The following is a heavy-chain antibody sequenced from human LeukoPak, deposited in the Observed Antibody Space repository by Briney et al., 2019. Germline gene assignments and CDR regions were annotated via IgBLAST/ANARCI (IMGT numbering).Heavy chain of an antibody. CDR1: GFIFSSYN. Sequence: KPGGSLRLSCAASGFIFSSYNMNWVRQAPGKGLEWVSSISSSSSYIYYADSVKGRFTISRDNTKNSLYLQMNSLRAEDTAVYYCARDHALTYYGVAGYFQHWGQGTLVTVSS. CDR3: ARDHALTYYGVAGYFQH. D-gene: IGHD3-22*01. CDR2: ISSSSSYI. J-gene: IGHJ1*01. V-gene: IGHV3-21*01.